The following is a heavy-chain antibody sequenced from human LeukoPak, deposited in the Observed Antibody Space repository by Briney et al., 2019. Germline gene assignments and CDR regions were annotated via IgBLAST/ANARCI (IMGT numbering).Heavy chain of an antibody. V-gene: IGHV4-31*03. CDR1: GGSISSGGYY. Sequence: PSQTLSLTCTVSGGSISSGGYYWSWIRQHPGKGLEWIGYIYYSGSTYYNPSLKSRVTISINTSKNQFSLKLSSVTAADTAVYYCAREGYTSSQSIVFWGQGTLVTVSS. CDR2: IYYSGST. D-gene: IGHD6-13*01. J-gene: IGHJ4*02. CDR3: AREGYTSSQSIVF.